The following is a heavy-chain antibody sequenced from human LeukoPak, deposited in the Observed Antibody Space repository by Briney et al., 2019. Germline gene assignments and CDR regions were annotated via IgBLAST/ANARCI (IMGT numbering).Heavy chain of an antibody. J-gene: IGHJ5*02. CDR1: GGSISSYY. CDR2: IYHSGST. Sequence: SETLSLTCTVSGGSISSYYWSWIRQPPGKGLEWIGYIYHSGSTNYNPSLKSRVTISVDTSKNQFSLKLSSVTAADTAVYYCARDRGYCSSTSCYTEFDPWGQGTLVTVSS. CDR3: ARDRGYCSSTSCYTEFDP. V-gene: IGHV4-59*01. D-gene: IGHD2-2*02.